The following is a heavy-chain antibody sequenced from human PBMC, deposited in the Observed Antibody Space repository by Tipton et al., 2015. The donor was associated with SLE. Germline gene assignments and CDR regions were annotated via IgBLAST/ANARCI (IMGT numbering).Heavy chain of an antibody. CDR2: IDSSGNT. Sequence: TLSLTCSVSGASMNSGSYSWPWFRQPAGEALQWLGHIDSSGNTYYNPTLRSRVSISVDVSRKQFSLTLYSVTAADTATYSCARETGTYYSTWFDSWGQGTLVTVSS. V-gene: IGHV4-61*09. J-gene: IGHJ5*01. CDR1: GASMNSGSYS. CDR3: ARETGTYYSTWFDS. D-gene: IGHD1-26*01.